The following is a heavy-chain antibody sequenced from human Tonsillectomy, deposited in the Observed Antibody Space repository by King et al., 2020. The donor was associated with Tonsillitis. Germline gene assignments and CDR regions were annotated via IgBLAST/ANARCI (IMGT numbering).Heavy chain of an antibody. D-gene: IGHD3-10*01. CDR1: GCSLSTSGAG. CDR2: IYWDDAR. V-gene: IGHV2-5*02. Sequence: RGGRTQTLRLTCTGSGCSLSTSGAGVGWISQPPGEALEWLALIYWDDARRDSPSLKSRLTITKDTSKNQVVLTMTNMDPVDTGTYYCALWFGDWGQGTLVTVSS. CDR3: ALWFGD. J-gene: IGHJ4*02.